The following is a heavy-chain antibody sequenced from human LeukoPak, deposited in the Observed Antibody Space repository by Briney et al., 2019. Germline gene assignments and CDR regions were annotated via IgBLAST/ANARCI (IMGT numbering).Heavy chain of an antibody. CDR1: GFIFDDYA. D-gene: IGHD2/OR15-2a*01. Sequence: GGSLRLSYAASGFIFDDYAMHWVRQAPGMRLEWVSLISGDGGGTYYATSVKGRFTISRDNSKNSLYLQMNSLRTEDTALYYCAKVRRQYVSLTPDFESWGQGTLVTVSS. V-gene: IGHV3-43*02. CDR3: AKVRRQYVSLTPDFES. J-gene: IGHJ4*02. CDR2: ISGDGGGT.